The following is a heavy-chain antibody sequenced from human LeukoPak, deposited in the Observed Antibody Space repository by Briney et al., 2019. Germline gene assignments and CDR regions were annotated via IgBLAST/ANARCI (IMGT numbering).Heavy chain of an antibody. J-gene: IGHJ4*02. CDR3: AKDKRRFLEWLSLFDY. Sequence: GGSLRLSCAASGFTFDDYAMHWVRQAPGKGLEWVSGISWNSDRIGYADSVKGRFTISRDNSKNTLYLQMNSLRAEDTAVYYCAKDKRRFLEWLSLFDYWGQGTLVTVSS. D-gene: IGHD3-3*01. V-gene: IGHV3-9*01. CDR1: GFTFDDYA. CDR2: ISWNSDRI.